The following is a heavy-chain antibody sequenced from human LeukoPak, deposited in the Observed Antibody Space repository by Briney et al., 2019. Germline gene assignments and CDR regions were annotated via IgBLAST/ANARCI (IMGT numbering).Heavy chain of an antibody. CDR1: GYSFTSYW. D-gene: IGHD3-22*01. CDR2: IYPGDSDT. V-gene: IGHV5-51*01. J-gene: IGHJ4*02. Sequence: SGESLKISCKGSGYSFTSYWIAWVRQLPGKGLEWMGIIYPGDSDTRYSPSFQGQVVISADNSISTAYLQWSSLKASDTAMYYCARHRTPYYYDSSGYSFLYYFDYWGQGTLVTVSS. CDR3: ARHRTPYYYDSSGYSFLYYFDY.